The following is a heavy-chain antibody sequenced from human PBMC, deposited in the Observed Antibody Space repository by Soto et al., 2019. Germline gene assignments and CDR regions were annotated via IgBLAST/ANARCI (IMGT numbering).Heavy chain of an antibody. J-gene: IGHJ6*02. CDR2: ISGSGDRT. CDR1: GFTFSSFA. D-gene: IGHD1-26*01. Sequence: GGSLRLSCAASGFTFSSFAMNWVRQAPGKGLEWVSSISGSGDRTYYADSVKGRFIITRDNSKNTLHFLMNSLRAEDTAVYYCARGWDLAVWRQATTVTVSS. V-gene: IGHV3-23*01. CDR3: ARGWDLAV.